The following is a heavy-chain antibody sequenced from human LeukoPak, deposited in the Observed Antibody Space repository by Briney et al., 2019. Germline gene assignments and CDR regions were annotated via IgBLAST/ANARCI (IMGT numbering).Heavy chain of an antibody. V-gene: IGHV3-7*01. CDR1: GFTFSSYW. D-gene: IGHD1-14*01. CDR2: IKQDGSGK. CDR3: AREVWGPEY. J-gene: IGHJ4*02. Sequence: GGFLRLSCAASGFTFSSYWMNWVRQAPGKGLEWVGNIKQDGSGKNYMDSVKGRFTISRDNTKNSVYLQMSSLRAEDTAVYYCAREVWGPEYWGQGTLVTVSS.